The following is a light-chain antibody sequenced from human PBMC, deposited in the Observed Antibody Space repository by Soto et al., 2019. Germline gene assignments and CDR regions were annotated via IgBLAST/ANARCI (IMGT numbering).Light chain of an antibody. CDR1: QSISSW. Sequence: DIQMTQSPSTLSASVGDRVTITCRASQSISSWLAWYQQKPGKAPKLLIYDASSLESGVPSRFSGSGSGTEFTLPISSLQPDDFATYYCQQYNRYSPWTFGQGTKVEIK. J-gene: IGKJ1*01. CDR3: QQYNRYSPWT. CDR2: DAS. V-gene: IGKV1-5*01.